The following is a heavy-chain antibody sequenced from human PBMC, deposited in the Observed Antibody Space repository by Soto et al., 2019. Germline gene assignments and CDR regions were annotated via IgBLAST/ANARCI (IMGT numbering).Heavy chain of an antibody. V-gene: IGHV3-23*01. CDR2: ISGSGGST. D-gene: IGHD6-13*01. CDR3: AKARSSRWYRNNWLDT. CDR1: GFTFSSYA. J-gene: IGHJ5*02. Sequence: PGGSLRLSCAASGFTFSSYAMSWVRQAPGKGLEWVSAISGSGGSTYYADSVKGRFTISRDNSKNTLYLQMNSLRAEDTAVYYFAKARSSRWYRNNWLDTWDQGTPVTVAS.